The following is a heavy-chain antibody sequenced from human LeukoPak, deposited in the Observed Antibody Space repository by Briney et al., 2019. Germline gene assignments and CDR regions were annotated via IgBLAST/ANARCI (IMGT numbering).Heavy chain of an antibody. CDR3: ANHFACGSTTCPSFDD. V-gene: IGHV3-21*01. Sequence: PGGSLRLSCVTSGFTFSRYSMNWVRQAPGKGLEWVSPISHSGYDIYYADAVKGRFTISRDNAKNSLSLQMNNLRVEDTAVYYCANHFACGSTTCPSFDDWGQGTLVTVSS. CDR1: GFTFSRYS. J-gene: IGHJ4*02. CDR2: ISHSGYDI. D-gene: IGHD2-2*01.